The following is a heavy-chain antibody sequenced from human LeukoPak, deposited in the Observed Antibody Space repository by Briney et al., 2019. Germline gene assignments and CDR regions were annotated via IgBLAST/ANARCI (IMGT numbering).Heavy chain of an antibody. CDR1: GFTFSSYE. V-gene: IGHV3-48*03. Sequence: PGGSLRLSCAASGFTFSSYEMNWVRQARGKGLEWVSYISSSGSTIYYADSVKGRFTTSRDNAKNSLFLQMNSLRAEDTAVYYCARDGYWYPFYFDYWGQGTLVTASS. CDR3: ARDGYWYPFYFDY. CDR2: ISSSGSTI. D-gene: IGHD2-8*02. J-gene: IGHJ4*02.